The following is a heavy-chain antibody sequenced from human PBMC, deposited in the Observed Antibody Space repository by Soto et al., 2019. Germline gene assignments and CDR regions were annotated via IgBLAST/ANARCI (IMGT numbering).Heavy chain of an antibody. CDR1: GFTFTSSA. D-gene: IGHD3-22*01. CDR2: IVVGSGNT. J-gene: IGHJ3*02. V-gene: IGHV1-58*01. Sequence: GASVKVSCKASGFTFTSSAVQWVRQARGQRLEWIGWIVVGSGNTNYAQKFQERVTITRDMSTSTAYMELRSLRSDDTAVYYCASDYYDSSNDDAFDSWGQGTRVTVSS. CDR3: ASDYYDSSNDDAFDS.